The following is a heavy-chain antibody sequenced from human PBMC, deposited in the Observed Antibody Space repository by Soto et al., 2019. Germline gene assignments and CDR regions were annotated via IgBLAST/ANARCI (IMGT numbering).Heavy chain of an antibody. Sequence: GGSLRLSCAASGFTFSSYSMNWVRQAPGKGLEWVSYISSSSSTIYYADSVKGRFTISRDNAKNSLYLQMNSLRDEDTAVYYCARDDSGYAYAADAAFDIWGQGTMVTVSS. V-gene: IGHV3-48*02. CDR2: ISSSSSTI. J-gene: IGHJ3*02. CDR1: GFTFSSYS. D-gene: IGHD5-12*01. CDR3: ARDDSGYAYAADAAFDI.